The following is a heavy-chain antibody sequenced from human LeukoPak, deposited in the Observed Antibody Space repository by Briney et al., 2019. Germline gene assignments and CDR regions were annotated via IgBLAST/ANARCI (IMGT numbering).Heavy chain of an antibody. Sequence: PSETLSLTCTVSGGSIRSYYWSRIRQPPGKGLEWMGYTSYSGSTNYNPSLKSRVTISVDTSKNQFSLKLSSVTAADTAVYYCTRYYDSSGSHFDYWGQGTLVTVSS. J-gene: IGHJ4*02. CDR2: TSYSGST. CDR3: TRYYDSSGSHFDY. CDR1: GGSIRSYY. D-gene: IGHD3-22*01. V-gene: IGHV4-59*01.